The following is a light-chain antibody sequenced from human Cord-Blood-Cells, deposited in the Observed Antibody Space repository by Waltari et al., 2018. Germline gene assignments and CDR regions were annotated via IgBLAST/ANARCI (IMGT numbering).Light chain of an antibody. CDR1: SSDVGCYNL. Sequence: QSALTQPASVSGSPGQSITISCTGTSSDVGCYNLVSWYQQHPGKAPKLMIYEGSKRPSGVSNRFSGSKSGNTASLTISGLQAEDEADYYCCSYAGRDVVFGGGTKLTVL. V-gene: IGLV2-23*01. J-gene: IGLJ2*01. CDR3: CSYAGRDVV. CDR2: EGS.